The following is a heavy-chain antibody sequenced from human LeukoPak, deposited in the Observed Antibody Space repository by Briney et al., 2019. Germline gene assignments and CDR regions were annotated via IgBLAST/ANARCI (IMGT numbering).Heavy chain of an antibody. D-gene: IGHD6-19*01. CDR3: ARLAAVADLLDYYYYYYMDV. J-gene: IGHJ6*03. CDR2: INHSGST. V-gene: IGHV4-34*01. Sequence: PSETLSLTCAVYGGSFSGYYWSWIRQPPGKGLEWIGEINHSGSTKYNPSLKNRVTISVDTSKNQLSLKLSSVTVADTAVYYCARLAAVADLLDYYYYYYMDVWGKGTTVTVSS. CDR1: GGSFSGYY.